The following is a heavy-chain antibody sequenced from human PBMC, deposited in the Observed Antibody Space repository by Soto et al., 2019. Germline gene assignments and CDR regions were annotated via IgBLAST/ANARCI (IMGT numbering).Heavy chain of an antibody. CDR1: GGSISSGDYY. V-gene: IGHV4-30-4*01. Sequence: KASETLSLTCTVSGGSISSGDYYWSWIRQPPGKGLEWIGYIYYSGSTYYNPSLKSRVTISVDTSKNQFSLKLSSVTAADTAVYYCAREEYSSSFPAAWNAKNWFDPWGQGTLVTVSS. D-gene: IGHD6-13*01. CDR2: IYYSGST. CDR3: AREEYSSSFPAAWNAKNWFDP. J-gene: IGHJ5*02.